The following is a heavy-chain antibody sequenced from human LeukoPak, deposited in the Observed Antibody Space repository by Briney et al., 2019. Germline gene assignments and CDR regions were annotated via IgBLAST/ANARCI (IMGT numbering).Heavy chain of an antibody. V-gene: IGHV3-30*18. J-gene: IGHJ4*02. Sequence: PGRSLRLSCAASGFTFRTYSIHWVRQAPGKGLEWVAVISYDGSNKYYADSVKGRFTISRDNSKNTLYLQMNSLRAEDTAVYYCAKNSGYDFAYFDYWGQGTLVTVSS. CDR2: ISYDGSNK. CDR3: AKNSGYDFAYFDY. D-gene: IGHD5-12*01. CDR1: GFTFRTYS.